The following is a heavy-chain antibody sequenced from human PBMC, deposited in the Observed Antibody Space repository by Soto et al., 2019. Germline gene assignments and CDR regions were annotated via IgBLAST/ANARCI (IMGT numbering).Heavy chain of an antibody. V-gene: IGHV3-23*01. CDR1: GFTFSSYA. Sequence: EVQLLESGGGLVQPGGSLRLSCAASGFTFSSYAMSWVRQAPGKGLEWVSAISGSGGSTYYADSVKGRFTISRDNSKNTLYLQMNSLRAEVTAVYYCAKDRIRDSKGGISDYWGQETLVTVSS. CDR3: AKDRIRDSKGGISDY. D-gene: IGHD1-26*01. J-gene: IGHJ4*02. CDR2: ISGSGGST.